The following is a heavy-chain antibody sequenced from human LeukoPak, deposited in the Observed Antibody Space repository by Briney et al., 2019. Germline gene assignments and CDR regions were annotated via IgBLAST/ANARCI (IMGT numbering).Heavy chain of an antibody. CDR1: GYTFSDYY. J-gene: IGHJ4*02. CDR3: ARDMVRGVIEVY. D-gene: IGHD3-10*01. V-gene: IGHV1-2*02. CDR2: INPNNGGT. Sequence: ASVKVSCKASGYTFSDYYMHWVRQAPGQGLEWMGWINPNNGGTNYAQKFQGRVTMTRDTSISTAYLELSSLRSDDTAVYYCARDMVRGVIEVYWGQGTLVTVSS.